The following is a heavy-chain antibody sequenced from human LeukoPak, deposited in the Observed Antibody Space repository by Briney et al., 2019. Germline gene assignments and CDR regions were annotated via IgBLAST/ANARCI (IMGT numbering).Heavy chain of an antibody. Sequence: ASVKVSCKASGYTFTSYAMHWVRQSPGQRLEWMGWINAGNGNTKYSQKFQGRVAITRDTSASTAYMELSSLRSEDTAVYYCARALTLNYYGSGSHYKRGSYYFDYWGQGTLVTVSS. CDR1: GYTFTSYA. CDR3: ARALTLNYYGSGSHYKRGSYYFDY. CDR2: INAGNGNT. V-gene: IGHV1-3*01. D-gene: IGHD3-10*01. J-gene: IGHJ4*02.